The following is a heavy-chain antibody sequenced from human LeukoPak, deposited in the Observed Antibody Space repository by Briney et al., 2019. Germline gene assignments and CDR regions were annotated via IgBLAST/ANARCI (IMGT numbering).Heavy chain of an antibody. CDR2: ISSRSSTI. CDR3: ATLKTYYDYVWGSYFDN. V-gene: IGHV3-48*01. D-gene: IGHD3-16*01. J-gene: IGHJ5*02. Sequence: GGSLRLSCAASGFTFSSYSMNWVRQAPGKGLEWVSYISSRSSTIYYADSVKGRFTISRDNAKNSLYLQMNSLRAEDTAVYYCATLKTYYDYVWGSYFDNWGQGTLVTVSS. CDR1: GFTFSSYS.